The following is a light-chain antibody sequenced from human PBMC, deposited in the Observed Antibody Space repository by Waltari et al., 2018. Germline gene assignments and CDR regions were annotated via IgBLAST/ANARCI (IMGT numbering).Light chain of an antibody. V-gene: IGKV3-11*01. Sequence: EIVLTQSPATLSLSPGERATVPCRASQSVDRYLAWYQQKPGQAPRLLIYDASNRATGIPARFSGSGSGTDFTLTIGSVEAEDFAVYYCQQCRDWPPTFGQGTTLEI. CDR2: DAS. J-gene: IGKJ2*01. CDR1: QSVDRY. CDR3: QQCRDWPPT.